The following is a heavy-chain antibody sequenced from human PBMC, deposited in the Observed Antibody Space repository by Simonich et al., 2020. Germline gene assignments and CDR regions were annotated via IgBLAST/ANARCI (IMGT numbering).Heavy chain of an antibody. CDR3: AKDLGERITMIVVVIDAFDI. CDR2: ISGSGGST. V-gene: IGHV3-23*01. J-gene: IGHJ3*02. CDR1: GFTFSSYA. Sequence: GGGLVQPGGSRRLSCAASGFTFSSYAMSWVRQAPGKGLEVVSAISGSGGSTYYADSVKGRFTISRDNSKNTLYLQMNSLGAEDTAVYYFAKDLGERITMIVVVIDAFDIWGQGTMVTVSS. D-gene: IGHD3-22*01.